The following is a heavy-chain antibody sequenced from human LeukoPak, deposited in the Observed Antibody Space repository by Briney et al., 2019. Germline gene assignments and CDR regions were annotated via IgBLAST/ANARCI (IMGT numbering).Heavy chain of an antibody. V-gene: IGHV1-8*03. CDR2: MNPNSGNT. J-gene: IGHJ3*02. CDR1: GYTFTSYD. Sequence: ASVKVSCKASGYTFTSYDINWVRQATGQGLERMGWMNPNSGNTGYAQKFQGRDTITRNTSISTAYMELSSLRSDDTAVYYCARDKRRSDYYGSGSYYPDAFDIWGQGTMVTVSS. D-gene: IGHD3-10*01. CDR3: ARDKRRSDYYGSGSYYPDAFDI.